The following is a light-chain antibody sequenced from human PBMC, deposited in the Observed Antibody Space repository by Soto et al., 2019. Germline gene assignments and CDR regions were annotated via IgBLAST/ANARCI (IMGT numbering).Light chain of an antibody. J-gene: IGKJ4*01. CDR2: GAS. CDR3: QQYDIGSA. CDR1: QSVSTN. V-gene: IGKV3-15*01. Sequence: EIVMTQSPATLSVSPGERATLSCRASQSVSTNLAWYQQTRGQAPRLLIYGASTRATGIPARFSGGGSGTEFTLTISSLQSEDFAVYYCQQYDIGSAFGGGTKVEIK.